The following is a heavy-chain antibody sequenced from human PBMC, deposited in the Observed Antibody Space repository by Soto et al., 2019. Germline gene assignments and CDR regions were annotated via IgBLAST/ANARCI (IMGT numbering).Heavy chain of an antibody. D-gene: IGHD3-3*01. CDR2: MNPNSGNT. J-gene: IGHJ6*03. Sequence: ASVKVSCKASGYTFTRYDINWVRQATGQGLEGMGWMNPNSGNTGYAQKFQGRVTMTRNTSISTAYMELSSLRSEDTTVYYRAGGSAKYYDFWSGNYYYYYMDVWGKGTTVTVSS. V-gene: IGHV1-8*01. CDR1: GYTFTRYD. CDR3: AGGSAKYYDFWSGNYYYYYMDV.